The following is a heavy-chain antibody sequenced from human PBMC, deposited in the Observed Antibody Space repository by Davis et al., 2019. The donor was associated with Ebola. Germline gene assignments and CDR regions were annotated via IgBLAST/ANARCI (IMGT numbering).Heavy chain of an antibody. CDR1: GFTFSSYW. CDR3: ARFSRGTTESY. J-gene: IGHJ4*02. V-gene: IGHV3-7*01. CDR2: IKQDGSQN. D-gene: IGHD4-11*01. Sequence: GGSLRLSCAASGFTFSSYWMSWVRQAPGKGLEWVANIKQDGSQNNYVDSVKGRFTISRDNAKNSLYLQMNSLRVEDTAVYYCARFSRGTTESYWGQGTLVTVSS.